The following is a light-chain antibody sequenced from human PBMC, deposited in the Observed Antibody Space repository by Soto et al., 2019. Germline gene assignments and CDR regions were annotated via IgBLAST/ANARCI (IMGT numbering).Light chain of an antibody. CDR3: SSYTISSTWV. V-gene: IGLV2-14*01. Sequence: QSALTQPASVSGSPGQSITISCTGTSSDVGTYNYVSWYQQHPGKAPKLMIYEVSNRPSGVSNRFSGSKSGNTASLTISGLQAEDEADYYCSSYTISSTWVFGGGTKSPS. CDR2: EVS. CDR1: SSDVGTYNY. J-gene: IGLJ3*02.